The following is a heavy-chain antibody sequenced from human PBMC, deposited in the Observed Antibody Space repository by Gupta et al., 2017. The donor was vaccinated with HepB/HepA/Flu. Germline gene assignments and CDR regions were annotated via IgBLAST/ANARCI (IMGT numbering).Heavy chain of an antibody. J-gene: IGHJ4*02. CDR1: A. Sequence: AMTWVRQAPGKGLEWVSTITGSGGSTYHADSVKGRFTISRDNSKNTLYLQMNSLRADDTAIYYCTKDVSGSYLPDYGGQGTLVTVSS. CDR2: ITGSGGST. CDR3: TKDVSGSYLPDY. D-gene: IGHD1-26*01. V-gene: IGHV3-23*01.